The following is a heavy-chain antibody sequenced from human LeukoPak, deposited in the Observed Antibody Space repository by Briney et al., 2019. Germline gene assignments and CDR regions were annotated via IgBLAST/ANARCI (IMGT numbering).Heavy chain of an antibody. CDR3: AKALYSGGSNGVDS. V-gene: IGHV3-74*01. D-gene: IGHD2-15*01. Sequence: PGGSLRLSCAASGFSFDGYWMHWVRQAPGKGLVWVSRINRDGSSTDYADFVKGRFTISRDNAKNTLYLQMNSLRAEDTAVYYCAKALYSGGSNGVDSWGQGTLVTVSS. CDR2: INRDGSST. CDR1: GFSFDGYW. J-gene: IGHJ4*02.